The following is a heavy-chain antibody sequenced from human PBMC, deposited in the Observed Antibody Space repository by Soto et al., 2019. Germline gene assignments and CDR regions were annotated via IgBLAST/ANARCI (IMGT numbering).Heavy chain of an antibody. CDR3: TRAQFEFGSYFGLDV. V-gene: IGHV1-8*01. CDR2: MNPDSENT. Sequence: QVHLVQSGAEVKQPGASVRVSCKASGYTFTNYDITWVRQATGQGLEWMGWMNPDSENTGSPQKFQGRVTMTVNTSINTAYMELTSLRSEDTAVYYCTRAQFEFGSYFGLDVWGQGPTVTVSS. D-gene: IGHD3-10*01. CDR1: GYTFTNYD. J-gene: IGHJ6*02.